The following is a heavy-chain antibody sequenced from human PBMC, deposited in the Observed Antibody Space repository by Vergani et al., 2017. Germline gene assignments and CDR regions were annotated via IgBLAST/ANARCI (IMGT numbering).Heavy chain of an antibody. CDR2: ISGSGGNT. Sequence: EVQLLESGGGLVQPGGSLSLSCAASGFTFSSYAMSWVRQVPGKGLEWVSGISGSGGNTYYANSVKGRFTISRDNSKNTLYLQMNSLRAENTAVYYGAKDGLTGSGDYGQAGFDYWGQGTLVTVSS. CDR3: AKDGLTGSGDYGQAGFDY. D-gene: IGHD4-17*01. V-gene: IGHV3-23*01. J-gene: IGHJ4*02. CDR1: GFTFSSYA.